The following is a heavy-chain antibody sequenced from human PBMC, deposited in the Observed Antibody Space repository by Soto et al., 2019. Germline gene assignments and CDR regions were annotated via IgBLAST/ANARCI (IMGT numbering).Heavy chain of an antibody. Sequence: GGSLRLSCAASGFTVSSNYMSWVRQAPGKGLEWVSVIYSGGSTYYADSVKGRFTISRDNSKNTLYLQMNSLRAEDTAVYYCARVGLELSPGYYYYYYMDVWGKGTTVTVSS. D-gene: IGHD1-7*01. CDR2: IYSGGST. CDR1: GFTVSSNY. J-gene: IGHJ6*03. V-gene: IGHV3-66*01. CDR3: ARVGLELSPGYYYYYYMDV.